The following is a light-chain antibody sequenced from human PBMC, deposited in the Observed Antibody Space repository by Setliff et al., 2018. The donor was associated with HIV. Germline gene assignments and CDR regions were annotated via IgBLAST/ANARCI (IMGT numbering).Light chain of an antibody. CDR3: NSYTSGNTLMI. V-gene: IGLV2-14*02. CDR1: SSDVGSYNL. CDR2: EVN. Sequence: QSVLTQPASVSGSPGQSITISCTGTSSDVGSYNLVSWYQQHPGKAPKLMIFEVNNRPSGISNRFSGSKSGNTASLTISGLQAEDEADYYCNSYTSGNTLMIFGGGTKVTVL. J-gene: IGLJ2*01.